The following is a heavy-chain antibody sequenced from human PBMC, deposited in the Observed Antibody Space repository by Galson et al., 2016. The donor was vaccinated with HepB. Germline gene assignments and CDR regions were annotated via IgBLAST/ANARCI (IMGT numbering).Heavy chain of an antibody. CDR2: IWYHEVKK. CDR3: ARDPAGGVGLDP. CDR1: GFSFSTYA. V-gene: IGHV3-33*08. Sequence: SLRLSCAASGFSFSTYAMHWVRQAPGKGLEWVAVIWYHEVKKYYYSDSVKGRFTISRDNSKNTLYLQMNSLRVEDTAIYYCARDPAGGVGLDPWGQGTLVTVSS. D-gene: IGHD1-26*01. J-gene: IGHJ5*02.